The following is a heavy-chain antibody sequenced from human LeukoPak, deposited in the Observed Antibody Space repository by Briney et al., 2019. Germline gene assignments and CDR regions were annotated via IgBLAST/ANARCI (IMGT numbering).Heavy chain of an antibody. V-gene: IGHV4-59*01. CDR1: GVSISSYY. Sequence: SETLSLTCTVSGVSISSYYWTWIRQSPGKGLEWIGYGSYSGNTRYNPSLKSRVTISLDTSKNQFSLRLTSVTATDTAVYYCARDPKAAGSYDYWGQGILVTASS. D-gene: IGHD6-13*01. J-gene: IGHJ4*02. CDR2: GSYSGNT. CDR3: ARDPKAAGSYDY.